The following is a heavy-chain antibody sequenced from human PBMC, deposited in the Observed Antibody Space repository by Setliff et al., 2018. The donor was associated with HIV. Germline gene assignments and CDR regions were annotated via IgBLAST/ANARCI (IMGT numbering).Heavy chain of an antibody. J-gene: IGHJ4*02. CDR3: ARESYFYYFDY. D-gene: IGHD3-10*01. CDR1: GGSFNGYY. CDR2: INHGGST. Sequence: SETLSLTCAVYGGSFNGYYWSWIRQPPGKGLEWIGEINHGGSTNYNPSLKSRVTISVDTSKNQFSLRLSSVTAADAAVYYCARESYFYYFDYWGQGTLVTVSS. V-gene: IGHV4-34*01.